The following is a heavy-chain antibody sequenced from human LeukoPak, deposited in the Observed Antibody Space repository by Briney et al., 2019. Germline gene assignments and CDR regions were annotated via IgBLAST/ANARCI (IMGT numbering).Heavy chain of an antibody. CDR3: ARSAVDYGGKEYFQH. J-gene: IGHJ1*01. V-gene: IGHV3-21*04. CDR1: GFTFSSYS. CDR2: ISSSSSYI. D-gene: IGHD4-23*01. Sequence: PGGSLRLSCAASGFTFSSYSMNWVRQAPGKGLEWVSSISSSSSYIYYADSVKGRFTISRDNSKNTLYLQMNSLRAEDTAVYYCARSAVDYGGKEYFQHWGQGTLVTVSS.